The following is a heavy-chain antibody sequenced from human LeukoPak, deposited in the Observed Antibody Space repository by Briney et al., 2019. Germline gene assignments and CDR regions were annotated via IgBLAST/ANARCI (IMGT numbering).Heavy chain of an antibody. CDR3: ARNYCSGGSCYSDYYYYYYMDV. CDR1: GFTFSSYS. CDR2: ISSSSSTI. D-gene: IGHD2-15*01. V-gene: IGHV3-48*01. Sequence: PGGSLRLSCAASGFTFSSYSMNWVRQAPGKGLEWASYISSSSSTIYYADSVKGRFTISRDNAKNSLYLQMNSLRAEDTAVYYCARNYCSGGSCYSDYYYYYYMDVWGKGTTVTVSS. J-gene: IGHJ6*03.